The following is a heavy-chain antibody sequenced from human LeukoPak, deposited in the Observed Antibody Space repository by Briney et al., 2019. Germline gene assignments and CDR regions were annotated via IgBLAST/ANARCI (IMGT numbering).Heavy chain of an antibody. CDR1: GGTFSSYA. CDR3: ASWGDMVATIAGGGVDY. D-gene: IGHD5-12*01. Sequence: GSSVKVSCKASGGTFSSYAISWVRQAPGQGLEWMGRIIPILGIANYAQKFQGRVTITADKSTGTAYMELSSLRSEDTAVYYCASWGDMVATIAGGGVDYWGQGTLVTVSS. V-gene: IGHV1-69*04. J-gene: IGHJ4*02. CDR2: IIPILGIA.